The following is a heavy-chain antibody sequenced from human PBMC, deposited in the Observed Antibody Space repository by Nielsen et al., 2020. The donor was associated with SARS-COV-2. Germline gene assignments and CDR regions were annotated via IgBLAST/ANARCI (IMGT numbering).Heavy chain of an antibody. J-gene: IGHJ6*02. CDR2: ISWNSGSI. CDR3: AGEVIAVAGTDGMDV. D-gene: IGHD6-19*01. V-gene: IGHV3-9*01. Sequence: GGSLRLSCAASGFTFDDYAMHWVRQAPGKGLEWVSGISWNSGSIGYADSVKGRFTISRDNSKNTLYLQMNSLRAEDTAVYYCAGEVIAVAGTDGMDVWGQGTTDTVSS. CDR1: GFTFDDYA.